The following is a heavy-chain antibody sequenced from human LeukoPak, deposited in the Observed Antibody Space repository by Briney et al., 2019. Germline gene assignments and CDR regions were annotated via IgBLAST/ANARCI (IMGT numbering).Heavy chain of an antibody. D-gene: IGHD1-26*01. V-gene: IGHV3-9*01. CDR1: GFTFSNYW. Sequence: GGSLRLSCAASGFTFSNYWMHWVRQAPGKGLEWVSGISWNSGSIGYADSVKGRFTISRDNAKNSLYLQMNSLRAEDTALYYCAKDSGSYYDAFDIWGQGTMVTVSS. CDR3: AKDSGSYYDAFDI. J-gene: IGHJ3*02. CDR2: ISWNSGSI.